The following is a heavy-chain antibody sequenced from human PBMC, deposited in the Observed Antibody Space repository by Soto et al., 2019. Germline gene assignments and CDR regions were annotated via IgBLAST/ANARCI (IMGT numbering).Heavy chain of an antibody. V-gene: IGHV3-49*03. CDR3: TRDTPTIVVVPAAHAFDI. Sequence: GGSLRLSCTASGFTFGDYAMSWFRQAPGKGLEWVGFIRSKAYGGTTEYAASVKGRFTISRDDSKSIAYLQMNSLKTEDTAVYYCTRDTPTIVVVPAAHAFDIWGQGTMVTVS. CDR2: IRSKAYGGTT. D-gene: IGHD2-2*01. CDR1: GFTFGDYA. J-gene: IGHJ3*02.